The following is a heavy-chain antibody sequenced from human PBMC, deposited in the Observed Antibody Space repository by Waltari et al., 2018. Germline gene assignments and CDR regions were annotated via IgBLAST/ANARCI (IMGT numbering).Heavy chain of an antibody. D-gene: IGHD3-3*01. CDR1: GGSISSYY. CDR3: ARELSYDFWSGYYRYYYYMDV. Sequence: QVQLQASGPGLVKPSETLSLTCTVSGGSISSYYWSWIRQPAGKGLEWIGRIYTSGSTNYNPSLKSRVTMSVDTSKNQFSLKLSSVTAADTAVYYCARELSYDFWSGYYRYYYYMDVWGKGTTVTISS. V-gene: IGHV4-4*07. J-gene: IGHJ6*03. CDR2: IYTSGST.